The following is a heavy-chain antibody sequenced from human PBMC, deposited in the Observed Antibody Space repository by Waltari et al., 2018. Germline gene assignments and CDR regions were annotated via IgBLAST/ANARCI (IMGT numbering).Heavy chain of an antibody. Sequence: EVQLLESGGGLVQPGGSLRPSCAASGSTFSSTGTSGVRQVPGKGLEWVSAISGSGGNTYYADSVKGRFTISRYNSKNTLYLQMNSLRAEDTAVYYCTKRAESNGWTGWIFDYWGQGTLVTVSS. CDR2: ISGSGGNT. D-gene: IGHD6-19*01. CDR1: GSTFSSTG. J-gene: IGHJ4*02. V-gene: IGHV3-23*01. CDR3: TKRAESNGWTGWIFDY.